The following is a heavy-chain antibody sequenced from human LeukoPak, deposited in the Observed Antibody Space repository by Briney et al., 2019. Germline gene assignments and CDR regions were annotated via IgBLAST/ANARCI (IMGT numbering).Heavy chain of an antibody. V-gene: IGHV3-11*01. Sequence: LSLTCTVSGGSISSSSYYWGWIRQPPGKGLEWVSYISSSGSTIYYADSVKGRFTISRDNAKNSLYLQMNSLRAEDTAVYYCARDPLTGTTRYFDLWGRGTLVTVSS. CDR2: ISSSGSTI. CDR3: ARDPLTGTTRYFDL. J-gene: IGHJ2*01. CDR1: GGSISSSSYY. D-gene: IGHD1-20*01.